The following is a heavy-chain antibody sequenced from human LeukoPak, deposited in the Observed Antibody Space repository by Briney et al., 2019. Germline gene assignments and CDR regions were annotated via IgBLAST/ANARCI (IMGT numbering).Heavy chain of an antibody. CDR3: ARDLVVVPGLRTRGSFDI. CDR2: VSYDGTIN. CDR1: GFTFSRVA. Sequence: GGSLRLSCAASGFTFSRVAVHWVRQAPGKGLEWVTVVSYDGTINYYAASVRGRFTVSRDNSKNTVYLQMSSLRAEDTAVYYCARDLVVVPGLRTRGSFDIWGQGTMVTVSS. D-gene: IGHD2-21*02. J-gene: IGHJ3*02. V-gene: IGHV3-30-3*01.